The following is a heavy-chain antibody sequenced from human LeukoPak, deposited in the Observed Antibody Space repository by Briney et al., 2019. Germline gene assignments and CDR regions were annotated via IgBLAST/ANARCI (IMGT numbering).Heavy chain of an antibody. CDR3: SKSSGYYDSSGHYYFDY. CDR1: RFTFANYA. CDR2: MSSGGGST. D-gene: IGHD3-22*01. V-gene: IGHV3-23*01. Sequence: GGSLRLSCAASRFTFANYAMTWVRQAPGKGLEWVSTMSSGGGSTDYADSVKGRFTISRDNSKNTLFLQMNSLRAEDTAVYYCSKSSGYYDSSGHYYFDYWGQGTLVTVSS. J-gene: IGHJ4*02.